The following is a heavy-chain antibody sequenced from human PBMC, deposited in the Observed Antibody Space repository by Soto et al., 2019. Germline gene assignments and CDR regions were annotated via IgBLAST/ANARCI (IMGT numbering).Heavy chain of an antibody. J-gene: IGHJ4*02. D-gene: IGHD2-2*01. V-gene: IGHV1-18*04. CDR3: ERVGYCSSTSCYSDY. CDR2: ISAYNGNT. CDR1: CYTFTGYG. Sequence: GXSGEVSFRASCYTFTGYGISWVRQAPVQGLEWMGWISAYNGNTNYAQKLQGRVTMTTDTSTSTAYMELRSLRSDDTAVYYCERVGYCSSTSCYSDYWGQGTLVTVSS.